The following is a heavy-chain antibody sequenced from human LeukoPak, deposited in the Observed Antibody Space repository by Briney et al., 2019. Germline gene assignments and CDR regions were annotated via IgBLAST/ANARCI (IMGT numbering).Heavy chain of an antibody. Sequence: SETLSLTCTVSGGSMSNYYWSWIRQPPGKGLEWIGFIYYSGNTNYNPSLKSRVTISVDTSRNQFSLKLSSVTAADTAVYYCARHYDSSGYVPLFDYWGQGALVTVSS. CDR2: IYYSGNT. J-gene: IGHJ4*02. CDR3: ARHYDSSGYVPLFDY. D-gene: IGHD3-22*01. CDR1: GGSMSNYY. V-gene: IGHV4-59*08.